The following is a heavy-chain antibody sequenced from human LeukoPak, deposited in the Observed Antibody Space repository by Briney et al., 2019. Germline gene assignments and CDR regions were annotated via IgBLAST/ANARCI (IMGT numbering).Heavy chain of an antibody. Sequence: GGSLRLSCAASGFTFSSYRMNWVRQAPGKGLEWVSSISSSSSYIYYADSVKGRFTSSRDNAKNSLYLQMNSLRAEDTAVYYCARDHPYQLLSYMDVWGKGTTVTVSS. V-gene: IGHV3-21*01. CDR1: GFTFSSYR. CDR2: ISSSSSYI. CDR3: ARDHPYQLLSYMDV. D-gene: IGHD2-2*01. J-gene: IGHJ6*03.